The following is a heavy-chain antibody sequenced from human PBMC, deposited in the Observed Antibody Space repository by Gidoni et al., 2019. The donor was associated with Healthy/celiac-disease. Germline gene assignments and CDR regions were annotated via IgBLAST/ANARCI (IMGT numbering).Heavy chain of an antibody. D-gene: IGHD1-1*01. CDR1: GFTFSSYA. CDR2: ISGSGGST. CDR3: SNWFIRGGYGMDV. Sequence: EVQLLESGGGLVQPGGSLRLSCAASGFTFSSYALCWVRQAPGKGLAWVPAISGSGGSTYYADSVKGRCTTSRDNSKNTLYLQMNSLRAEDTAVYYCSNWFIRGGYGMDVWGQGTTVTVSS. J-gene: IGHJ6*02. V-gene: IGHV3-23*01.